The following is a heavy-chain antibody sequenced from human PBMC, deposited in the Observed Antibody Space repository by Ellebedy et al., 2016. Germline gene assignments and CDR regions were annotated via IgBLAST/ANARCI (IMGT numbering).Heavy chain of an antibody. CDR3: VRVVDY. V-gene: IGHV4-38-2*02. CDR2: IYHSGST. CDR1: GGSISSGYY. J-gene: IGHJ4*02. Sequence: SETLSLTCTVSGGSISSGYYWGWIRQPPGKGLEWIGSIYHSGSTYYNPSLKSRVTISVDTSKNQFSLKLSSVTAADTAVYYCVRVVDYWGQGTLVTVSS.